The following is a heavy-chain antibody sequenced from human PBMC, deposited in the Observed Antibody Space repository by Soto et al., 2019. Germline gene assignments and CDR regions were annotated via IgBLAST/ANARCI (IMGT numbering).Heavy chain of an antibody. CDR2: ISYDGSNK. Sequence: QVQLVESGGGVVQPGRSLRLSCAASGFTFSSYGMHWVRQAPGKGLEWVAVISYDGSNKYYADSVKGRFTISRDNSKNTLYLQMNSLRAEDTAVYYCAKEHDYGDYFDYFDYWGQVNLVTVSS. V-gene: IGHV3-30*18. D-gene: IGHD4-17*01. CDR1: GFTFSSYG. CDR3: AKEHDYGDYFDYFDY. J-gene: IGHJ4*02.